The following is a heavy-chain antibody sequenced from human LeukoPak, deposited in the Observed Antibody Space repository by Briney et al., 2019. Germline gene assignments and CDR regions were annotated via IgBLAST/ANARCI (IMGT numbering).Heavy chain of an antibody. J-gene: IGHJ4*02. Sequence: PSETLSLTCNVSGGSISSYYWSWIRQHPEKGLEWIGSISYSGRTKYNPSLKSRVTISGDTSKNQLSLQLSSVTAADTAIYYCARAIYGDHDGQCFDYWGPGALVTVSS. D-gene: IGHD4-17*01. V-gene: IGHV4-59*08. CDR1: GGSISSYY. CDR2: ISYSGRT. CDR3: ARAIYGDHDGQCFDY.